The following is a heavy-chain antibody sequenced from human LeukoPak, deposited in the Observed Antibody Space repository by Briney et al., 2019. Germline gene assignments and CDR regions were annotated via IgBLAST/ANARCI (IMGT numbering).Heavy chain of an antibody. CDR3: AKDLSSSWYHFDY. V-gene: IGHV3-7*01. CDR2: IKQDGSEK. D-gene: IGHD6-13*01. Sequence: GGSLRLSCAASGFTFSSYWMSWVRQAPGKGLEWVANIKQDGSEKYYVDSVKGRFTISRDNAKNSLYLQMNNLRAEDTAVYYCAKDLSSSWYHFDYWGQGTLVTVSS. J-gene: IGHJ4*02. CDR1: GFTFSSYW.